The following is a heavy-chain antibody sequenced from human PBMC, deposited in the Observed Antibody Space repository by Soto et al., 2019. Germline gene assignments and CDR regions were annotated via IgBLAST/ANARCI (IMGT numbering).Heavy chain of an antibody. J-gene: IGHJ6*03. CDR1: GGSISSGGYY. D-gene: IGHD2-2*01. CDR2: IYYSGST. Sequence: SETLSLTCTVSGGSISSGGYYWSWIRQHPGKGLEWIGYIYYSGSTYYNPSLKSRVTISVDTSKNQFSLKLGSVTAADTAVYYCARVGDIVVVPHYYYYMDVWGKGTTVTVSS. V-gene: IGHV4-31*03. CDR3: ARVGDIVVVPHYYYYMDV.